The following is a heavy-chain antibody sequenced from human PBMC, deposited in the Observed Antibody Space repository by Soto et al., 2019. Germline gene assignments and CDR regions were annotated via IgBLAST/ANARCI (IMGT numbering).Heavy chain of an antibody. CDR1: GDTFSGYP. D-gene: IGHD3-10*01. Sequence: QVQLVQSGAELKKPGSSVKVSCKASGDTFSGYPINWVRQAPGEGLEWMGRIIPVFGTTNDAQRFEGRVTFTADESPNTADMELRGLLSEDTAVYYCARDGGFGELKYWGPGTLVTVSS. V-gene: IGHV1-69*18. CDR3: ARDGGFGELKY. CDR2: IIPVFGTT. J-gene: IGHJ4*02.